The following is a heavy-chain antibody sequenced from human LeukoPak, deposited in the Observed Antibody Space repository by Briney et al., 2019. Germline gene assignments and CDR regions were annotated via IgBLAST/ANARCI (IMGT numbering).Heavy chain of an antibody. CDR1: GGSFSGYY. Sequence: PSETLSLTCAVYGGSFSGYYWSWIRQPPGKGLEWIGEINHSGSTNYNPSLKSRVTISVDTSKNQFSLKLSSVTAADTAVYYCARDVSGFGELYYFDYWGQGTLVIVSS. V-gene: IGHV4-34*01. D-gene: IGHD3-10*01. CDR3: ARDVSGFGELYYFDY. CDR2: INHSGST. J-gene: IGHJ4*02.